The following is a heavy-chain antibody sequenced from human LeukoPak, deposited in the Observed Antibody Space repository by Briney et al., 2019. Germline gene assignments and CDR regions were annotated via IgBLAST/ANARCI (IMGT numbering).Heavy chain of an antibody. Sequence: SETLSLTCTVSGGSVSSSSYYWGWIRQPPGKGPEWIGSIYYSGSTSYNPSLKSRVTISVDTSKSQFSLKLSSVTAADTAVYYCARPSTRIAARPTAFDIWGQGTMVTVSS. V-gene: IGHV4-39*01. CDR2: IYYSGST. CDR1: GGSVSSSSYY. D-gene: IGHD6-6*01. J-gene: IGHJ3*02. CDR3: ARPSTRIAARPTAFDI.